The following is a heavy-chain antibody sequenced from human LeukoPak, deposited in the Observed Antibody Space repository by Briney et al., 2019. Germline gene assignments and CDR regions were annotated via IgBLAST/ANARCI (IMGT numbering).Heavy chain of an antibody. CDR3: ARDRRDGYNFDAFDI. CDR2: IYYSGST. V-gene: IGHV4-59*01. J-gene: IGHJ3*02. D-gene: IGHD5-24*01. Sequence: PSETLSLTCTVSGDSISSYYWSWIRQPPWKGLEWIGYIYYSGSTNYNPSLKSRVTISVDTSKNQFSLKLSSVTAADTAVYYCARDRRDGYNFDAFDIWGQGTMVTVSS. CDR1: GDSISSYY.